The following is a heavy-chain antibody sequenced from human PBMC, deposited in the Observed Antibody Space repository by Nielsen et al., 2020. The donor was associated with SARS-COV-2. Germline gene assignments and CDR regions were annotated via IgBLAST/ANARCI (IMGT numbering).Heavy chain of an antibody. CDR3: TRDVLLWFGERDY. D-gene: IGHD3-10*01. Sequence: GGSLRLSCTASGFTFGDYAMGWFRQAPGKGLEWVGFIRSKAYGGTTVYAASVKGRFTISRDDSKSIAYLQMNSLKTEDTAVYYCTRDVLLWFGERDYWGQGTLVTVSS. CDR2: IRSKAYGGTT. J-gene: IGHJ4*02. V-gene: IGHV3-49*03. CDR1: GFTFGDYA.